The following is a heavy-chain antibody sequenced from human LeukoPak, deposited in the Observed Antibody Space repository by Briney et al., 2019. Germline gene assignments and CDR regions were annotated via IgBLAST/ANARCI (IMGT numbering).Heavy chain of an antibody. CDR2: IYSGGNT. Sequence: GGSLRLSCAASEFTVSSNYMSWVRQAPGKGLEWVAIIYSGGNTNYADSVKGRFTISRDNSKNTLYLQMNSLRAEDTAVYYCARVTVATEYYYYYYYMVVWGKGTTVTISS. V-gene: IGHV3-53*01. CDR3: ARVTVATEYYYYYYYMVV. J-gene: IGHJ6*03. CDR1: EFTVSSNY. D-gene: IGHD4-17*01.